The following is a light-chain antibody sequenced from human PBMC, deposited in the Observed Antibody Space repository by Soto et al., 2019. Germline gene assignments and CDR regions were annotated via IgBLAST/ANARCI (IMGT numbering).Light chain of an antibody. CDR1: SGHSSYA. CDR2: LNSDGSH. V-gene: IGLV4-69*01. CDR3: QTWGTGTRYVV. J-gene: IGLJ2*01. Sequence: QSVLTQSPSASASLGASVKLTCTLSSGHSSYAIAWHQQQPEKGPRYLMKLNSDGSHSKGDGIPDRFSGSSSGAERYLTISSLQSEDEADYYCQTWGTGTRYVVFGGGTKVTVL.